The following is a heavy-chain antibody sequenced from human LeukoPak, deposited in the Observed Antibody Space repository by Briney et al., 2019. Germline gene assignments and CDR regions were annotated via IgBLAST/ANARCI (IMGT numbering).Heavy chain of an antibody. J-gene: IGHJ4*02. D-gene: IGHD6-13*01. CDR3: ARDNQPIAAHDY. CDR2: ISSSSSYI. CDR1: GFTFSSYS. V-gene: IGHV3-21*01. Sequence: GGSLRLSCAASGFTFSSYSMNWVRQAPGKGLEWVSSISSSSSYIYYADSVKGRFTISRDNAKNSLYLQMNSLRAEDTAVYYCARDNQPIAAHDYWGQGTLVTVSS.